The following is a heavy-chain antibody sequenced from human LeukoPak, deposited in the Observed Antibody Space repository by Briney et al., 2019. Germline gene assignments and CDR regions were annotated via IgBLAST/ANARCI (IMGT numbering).Heavy chain of an antibody. D-gene: IGHD3-10*01. V-gene: IGHV1-18*01. Sequence: GASVKVPCKASGYTFTSYGISWVRQAPGQGLEWMGWTSAYNGNTNYAQKLQGRVTMTTDTSTSTAYMELRSLRSDDTAVYYCARGLADYYGSGSHFDYWGQGTLVTVSS. CDR1: GYTFTSYG. CDR3: ARGLADYYGSGSHFDY. J-gene: IGHJ4*02. CDR2: TSAYNGNT.